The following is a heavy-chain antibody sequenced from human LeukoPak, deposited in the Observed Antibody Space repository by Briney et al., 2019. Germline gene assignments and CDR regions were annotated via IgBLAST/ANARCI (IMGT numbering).Heavy chain of an antibody. CDR2: ISGSGGST. Sequence: GGSLRLSCAASGFTFSSYGMSWVRQAPGKGLEWVSAISGSGGSTYYADSVKGRFTISRDNAKNSLYLQMNSLRAEDTAVYYCARVAYDYVWGSYRYIWYYYYYMDVWGKGTTVTVSS. D-gene: IGHD3-16*02. V-gene: IGHV3-23*01. J-gene: IGHJ6*03. CDR1: GFTFSSYG. CDR3: ARVAYDYVWGSYRYIWYYYYYMDV.